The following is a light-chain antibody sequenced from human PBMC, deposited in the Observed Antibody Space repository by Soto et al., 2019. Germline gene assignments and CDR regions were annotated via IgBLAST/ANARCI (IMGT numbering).Light chain of an antibody. J-gene: IGKJ1*01. CDR3: QQYGGSPQT. CDR1: QSVSNY. Sequence: EIVLTQSPGTLSLSPGERATLSCRASQSVSNYLAWYQQKPGQAPRLLIYGASSRATGIPDRFSGSGSGTDFTLTISRLEPEDFAVYCCQQYGGSPQTFGQGTKVEIK. CDR2: GAS. V-gene: IGKV3-20*01.